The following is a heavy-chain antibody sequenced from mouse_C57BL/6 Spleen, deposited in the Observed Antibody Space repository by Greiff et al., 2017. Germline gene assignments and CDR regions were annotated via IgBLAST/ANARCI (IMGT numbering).Heavy chain of an antibody. CDR3: ARGGKLLRGFAY. V-gene: IGHV1-9*01. CDR1: GYTFTGYW. CDR2: ILPGSGST. D-gene: IGHD1-1*01. J-gene: IGHJ3*01. Sequence: QVQLQQSGAELMKPGASVKLSCKATGYTFTGYWIEWVKQRPGHGLEWIGEILPGSGSTNSNEKFKGKATFTADTSSNTAYMQLSSLTTEDSAIYYCARGGKLLRGFAYWGQGTLVTVSA.